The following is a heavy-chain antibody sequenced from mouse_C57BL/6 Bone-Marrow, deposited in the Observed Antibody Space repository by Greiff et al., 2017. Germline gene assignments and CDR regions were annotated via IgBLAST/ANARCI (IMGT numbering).Heavy chain of an antibody. CDR3: ARSSFYYGSSYGAMDY. Sequence: QVQLQQSGPELVKPGASVKISCKASGYTFTDYYINWVKQRPGQGLEWIGWIFPGSGSTYYNEKFKGKAPLTVDKSSSTAYMLLSSLTSEDSAVYFCARSSFYYGSSYGAMDYWGQGTSVTVSS. J-gene: IGHJ4*01. V-gene: IGHV1-75*01. CDR1: GYTFTDYY. D-gene: IGHD1-1*01. CDR2: IFPGSGST.